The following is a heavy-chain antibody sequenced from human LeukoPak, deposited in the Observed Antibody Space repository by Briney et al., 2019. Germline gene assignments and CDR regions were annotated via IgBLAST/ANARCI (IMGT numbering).Heavy chain of an antibody. CDR2: IYYSGST. CDR1: GGSISSYY. CDR3: ARDSLVVAATGDYYYYGMDV. D-gene: IGHD2-15*01. V-gene: IGHV4-59*01. J-gene: IGHJ6*02. Sequence: SETLSLTCTVSGGSISSYYWSWIRQPPGKGLEWIGYIYYSGSTNYNPSLKSRVTISVDTSKNQFSLKLSSVTAADTAVYYCARDSLVVAATGDYYYYGMDVWGQGTTVTVSS.